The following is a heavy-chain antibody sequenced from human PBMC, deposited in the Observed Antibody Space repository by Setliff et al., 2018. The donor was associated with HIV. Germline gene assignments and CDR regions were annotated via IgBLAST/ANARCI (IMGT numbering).Heavy chain of an antibody. CDR2: IKPNDGAS. J-gene: IGHJ6*02. Sequence: PSVKVSCKASGFTLTFYYMHWARQAPGQGLEWMGMIKPNDGASTHAQNFQGRVTMTRDTSTSTVYMELSSLRSEDTAVYYCVREGHCVGVKCYSTDVWGQGTTVTVSS. CDR1: GFTLTFYY. V-gene: IGHV1-46*01. CDR3: VREGHCVGVKCYSTDV. D-gene: IGHD2-15*01.